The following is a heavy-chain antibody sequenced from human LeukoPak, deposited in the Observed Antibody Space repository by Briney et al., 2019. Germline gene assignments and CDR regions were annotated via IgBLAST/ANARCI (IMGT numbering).Heavy chain of an antibody. V-gene: IGHV3-21*01. CDR2: ISSSSSYI. Sequence: GGSLRLSCAASGFTFSSYSMNWVRQAPGKGMEWVSSISSSSSYIYYAYSVKGRFTISRDNAKNSLYLQMNSLRAEDTAVYYCARFYNRRGGDCYSCGYWGQGTLVTVSS. D-gene: IGHD2-21*02. CDR1: GFTFSSYS. J-gene: IGHJ4*02. CDR3: ARFYNRRGGDCYSCGY.